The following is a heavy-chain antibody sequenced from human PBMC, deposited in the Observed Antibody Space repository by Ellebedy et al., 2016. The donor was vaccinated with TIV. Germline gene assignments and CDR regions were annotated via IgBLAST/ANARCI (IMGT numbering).Heavy chain of an antibody. Sequence: ASVKVSXXASGYTFTNYYMHWVRQAPGQGLEWMGWINPDSGGTTYAQNFKGRVTMTRDTSIRTVYMDLYSLGSEDTALYYCARTGNRYYFDSWGQGTLVTVSS. V-gene: IGHV1-2*02. D-gene: IGHD7-27*01. CDR1: GYTFTNYY. J-gene: IGHJ4*02. CDR2: INPDSGGT. CDR3: ARTGNRYYFDS.